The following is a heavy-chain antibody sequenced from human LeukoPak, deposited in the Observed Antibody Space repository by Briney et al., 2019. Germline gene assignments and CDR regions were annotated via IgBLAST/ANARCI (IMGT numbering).Heavy chain of an antibody. CDR1: GFTFSSYA. Sequence: GGSLRLSCAASGFTFSSYAMHWVRQAQGKGLEWVAVISYDGSNKYYADSVKGRFTISRDNAKNSLYLQMNSLRAEDTAVYYCARGYTGYFPWGQGTLVIVSS. J-gene: IGHJ5*02. CDR2: ISYDGSNK. D-gene: IGHD3-22*01. V-gene: IGHV3-30-3*01. CDR3: ARGYTGYFP.